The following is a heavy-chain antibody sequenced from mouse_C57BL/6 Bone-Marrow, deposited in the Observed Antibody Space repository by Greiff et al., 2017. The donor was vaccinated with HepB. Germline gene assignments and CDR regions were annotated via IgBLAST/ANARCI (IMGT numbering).Heavy chain of an antibody. Sequence: VQLQQSGAELARPGASVKLSCKASGYTFTSYGISWVKQRTGQGLEWIGVIYPRSGNTYYNEKFKGKATLTADKSSSTAYMELRSLTSEDSAVYFCARNPYYGSSYSYFDYWGQGTTLTVST. V-gene: IGHV1-81*01. D-gene: IGHD1-1*01. CDR1: GYTFTSYG. CDR2: IYPRSGNT. CDR3: ARNPYYGSSYSYFDY. J-gene: IGHJ2*01.